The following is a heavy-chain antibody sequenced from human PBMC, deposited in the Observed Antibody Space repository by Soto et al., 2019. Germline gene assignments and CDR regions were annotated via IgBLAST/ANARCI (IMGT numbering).Heavy chain of an antibody. CDR2: ISAYNGNK. D-gene: IGHD6-6*01. J-gene: IGHJ4*02. CDR3: ARTGGGLAARPLEY. Sequence: QVQLVQSGGEVKKPGASVEVSCKASGYMFTTYGITWVRQAPGQGLEWMAWISAYNGNKKYAQKFKGRVTIPKDTSTTTVTMELRNLTSDKTAIYYWARTGGGLAARPLEYWGQGTLVTVSS. V-gene: IGHV1-18*01. CDR1: GYMFTTYG.